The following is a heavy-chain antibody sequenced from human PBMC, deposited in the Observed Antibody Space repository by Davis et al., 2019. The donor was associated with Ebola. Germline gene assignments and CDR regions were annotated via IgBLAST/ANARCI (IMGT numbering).Heavy chain of an antibody. V-gene: IGHV1-18*01. J-gene: IGHJ6*02. CDR3: ARHRYYYGSGSYYAFYYYYYGMDV. CDR2: ISAYNGNT. Sequence: AVSVKVSCKASGYTFTSYGISWVRQAPGQGLEWMGWISAYNGNTNYAQKLQGRVTMTTDTSTSTAYMELRSLRSDDTAVYYCARHRYYYGSGSYYAFYYYYYGMDVWGQGTTVTVSS. CDR1: GYTFTSYG. D-gene: IGHD3-10*01.